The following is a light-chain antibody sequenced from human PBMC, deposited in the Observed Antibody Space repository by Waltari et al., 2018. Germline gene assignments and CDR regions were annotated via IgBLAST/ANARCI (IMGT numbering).Light chain of an antibody. CDR2: DVT. Sequence: QSALTQPASVPGSPGQSITISCPGTTRAVGYFNYVPWYQQHPGKAPKLMIYDVTHRPSGVSNRFSGSRSGNTASLTISGLQAEDEADYYCSSYSSTSSLFVFGTGTKVTVL. V-gene: IGLV2-14*03. CDR1: TRAVGYFNY. J-gene: IGLJ1*01. CDR3: SSYSSTSSLFV.